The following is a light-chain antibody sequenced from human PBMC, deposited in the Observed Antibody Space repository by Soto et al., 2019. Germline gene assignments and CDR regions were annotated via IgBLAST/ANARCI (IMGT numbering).Light chain of an antibody. V-gene: IGLV3-21*04. CDR2: YDS. J-gene: IGLJ2*01. CDR1: NIGSKS. CDR3: PVWDSSSDHVV. Sequence: SYELTQPPSVSVAPGKTARITCGGNNIGSKSVHWYQQKPGQAPVVVIYYDSDRPSGIPERFSGSNSGNTATLTISRVEAGDEADYYCPVWDSSSDHVVFGGGTKLTVL.